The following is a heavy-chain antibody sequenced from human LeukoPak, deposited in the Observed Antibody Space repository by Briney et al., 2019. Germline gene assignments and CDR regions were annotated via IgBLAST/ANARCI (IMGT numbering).Heavy chain of an antibody. D-gene: IGHD3-16*01. CDR1: GYTFTSYY. Sequence: GASVKVSCKASGYTFTSYYIHWVRQGPGQGLEWMGVSNLSGGRTSYAQKLQGRVTMTSGTSTNTVYMELTSLRSEDTAVYYCARENSMGGDDAFHIWGQGTMVTVSS. J-gene: IGHJ3*02. CDR2: SNLSGGRT. V-gene: IGHV1-46*01. CDR3: ARENSMGGDDAFHI.